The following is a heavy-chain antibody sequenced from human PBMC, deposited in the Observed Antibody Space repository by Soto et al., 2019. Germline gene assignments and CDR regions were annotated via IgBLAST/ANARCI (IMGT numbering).Heavy chain of an antibody. CDR3: ASAGSYYGMDV. V-gene: IGHV1-69*13. Sequence: SVKVSCKASGGTLSINVISWVRQAPGQGLEGMGGIIPIFGTTNYAQKFQGRVTTTADEFTNTAYMELSRLRSEDTAVYYCASAGSYYGMDVWGQGTTVTVSS. CDR2: IIPIFGTT. D-gene: IGHD3-10*01. J-gene: IGHJ6*02. CDR1: GGTLSINV.